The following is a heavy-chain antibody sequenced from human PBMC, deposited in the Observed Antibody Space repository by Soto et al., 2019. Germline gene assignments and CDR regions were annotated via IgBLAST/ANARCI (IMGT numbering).Heavy chain of an antibody. Sequence: QVHLVQSGAEVKKPGASVKVSCKASGYTFTSYGITWVRQAPGQGLEWMGWISAHNGNTDYAQKLQGRVIVTRDASPSTAYMGLRSRISVGTAVYYCARGRYGDYWGQGALVTVSS. CDR1: GYTFTSYG. D-gene: IGHD1-1*01. V-gene: IGHV1-18*01. CDR3: ARGRYGDY. CDR2: ISAHNGNT. J-gene: IGHJ4*02.